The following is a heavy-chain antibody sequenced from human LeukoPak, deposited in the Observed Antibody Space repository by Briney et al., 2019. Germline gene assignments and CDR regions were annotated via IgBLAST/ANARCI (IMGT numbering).Heavy chain of an antibody. D-gene: IGHD5-18*01. Sequence: GGTLTLSCAASGFTFSSYGMSWVRQAPGKGLEWVSAISSSGGSTYYADSVKGRFTISRDNSKNTLYLQMNSLRAEDTAVYYCAKVGYSYGFYYYMDVWGKGTTVTVSS. CDR1: GFTFSSYG. V-gene: IGHV3-23*01. J-gene: IGHJ6*03. CDR3: AKVGYSYGFYYYMDV. CDR2: ISSSGGST.